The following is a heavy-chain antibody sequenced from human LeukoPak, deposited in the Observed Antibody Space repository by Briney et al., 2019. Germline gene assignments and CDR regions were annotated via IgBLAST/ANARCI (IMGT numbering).Heavy chain of an antibody. D-gene: IGHD1-26*01. J-gene: IGHJ4*02. CDR3: ARDETYSGSYYYFDY. V-gene: IGHV3-21*01. Sequence: GGSLRLSCAASGFTFSTYSMNWVRQAPGKGLEWISSISSDSNYIFYADSLKGRFTISRDNAKNSLYLQMSGLRAEDTAVYHCARDETYSGSYYYFDYWGQGTLVIVSS. CDR1: GFTFSTYS. CDR2: ISSDSNYI.